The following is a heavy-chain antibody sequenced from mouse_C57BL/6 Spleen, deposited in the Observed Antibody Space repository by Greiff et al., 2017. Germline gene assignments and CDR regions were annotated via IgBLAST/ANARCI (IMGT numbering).Heavy chain of an antibody. J-gene: IGHJ4*01. V-gene: IGHV1-52*01. CDR3: ARYRPHYYAMNY. Sequence: VQLQQPGAELVRPGSSVKLSCTASGYTFTSYWMHWVQQRPIQGLEWIGNIDPSDSETHYNQKFKDKATLTVDKSSSTAYMQLSSLTSEDSAVYYCARYRPHYYAMNYWGQGTSVTVSS. CDR2: IDPSDSET. D-gene: IGHD6-1*01. CDR1: GYTFTSYW.